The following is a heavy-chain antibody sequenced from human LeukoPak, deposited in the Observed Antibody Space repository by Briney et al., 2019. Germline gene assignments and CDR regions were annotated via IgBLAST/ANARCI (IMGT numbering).Heavy chain of an antibody. Sequence: GGSLRLSCAASGLTFSIYNMHWVRQAPGKGLEWVSSISSSSSYIYHADSVKGRFTISRDNDKNSLYLQMNSLRAEDTAVYYCAQCFGTSCFDFDYWGQGTLVTVSS. J-gene: IGHJ4*02. CDR3: AQCFGTSCFDFDY. V-gene: IGHV3-21*01. CDR2: ISSSSSYI. D-gene: IGHD2-2*01. CDR1: GLTFSIYN.